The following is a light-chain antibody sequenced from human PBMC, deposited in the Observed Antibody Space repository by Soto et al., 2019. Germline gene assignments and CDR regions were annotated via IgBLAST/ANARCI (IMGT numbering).Light chain of an antibody. CDR1: QGISSA. CDR2: DAS. V-gene: IGKV1-13*02. CDR3: QQYNSYSGA. Sequence: AVTSTQSPSSLSASVGDRDTIPSRASQGISSALAWYQQKPGKAPKLLIYDASSLESGVPSRFSGSGSGTVFTLTISSLQPEDFATYYCQQYNSYSGAFGQGTKVDIK. J-gene: IGKJ1*01.